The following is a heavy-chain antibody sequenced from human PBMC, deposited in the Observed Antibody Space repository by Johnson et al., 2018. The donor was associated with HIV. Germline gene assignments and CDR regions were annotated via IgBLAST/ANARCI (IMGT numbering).Heavy chain of an antibody. CDR1: GFTFSSNY. CDR2: IYSGGST. J-gene: IGHJ3*02. D-gene: IGHD5-24*01. Sequence: VQLVESGGGLVQPGGSLRLSCAASGFTFSSNYMSWVRQAPGKGLEWVSVIYSGGSTYYADSVKGRFTISRDNSKNTLYLQMNSLRAEDTAVYYWAREMAATNAGALDIWGQGTMVTVSS. V-gene: IGHV3-66*01. CDR3: AREMAATNAGALDI.